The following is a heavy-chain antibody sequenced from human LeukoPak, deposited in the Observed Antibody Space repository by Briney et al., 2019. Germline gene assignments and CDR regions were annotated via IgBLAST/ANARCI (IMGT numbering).Heavy chain of an antibody. CDR1: GGSFSGYY. CDR2: INHSGST. D-gene: IGHD4-23*01. CDR3: ARGGGYGGASGI. J-gene: IGHJ3*02. V-gene: IGHV4-34*01. Sequence: KPSETLSLTCAVYGGSFSGYYWSWIRQPPGKGLEWIGEINHSGSTNYNPSLESRVTISLDTSKNQFSLKVSSVTAADTAVYYCARGGGYGGASGIWGQGTMVTVSS.